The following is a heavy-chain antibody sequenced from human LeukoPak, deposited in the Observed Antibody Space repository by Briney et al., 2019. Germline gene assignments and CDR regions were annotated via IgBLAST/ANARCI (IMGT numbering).Heavy chain of an antibody. V-gene: IGHV4-38-2*02. CDR3: ARHEWGITNAFDI. D-gene: IGHD1-14*01. CDR2: IYYSGTT. J-gene: IGHJ3*02. Sequence: SETLSLTCTVSGYSISSGYYWGWIRQPPGKGLEGIGSIYYSGTTYYNPSLKRRVTISVDTSKNQFSLKLRSVTASDTAVYYCARHEWGITNAFDIWGQGTMVTVSS. CDR1: GYSISSGYY.